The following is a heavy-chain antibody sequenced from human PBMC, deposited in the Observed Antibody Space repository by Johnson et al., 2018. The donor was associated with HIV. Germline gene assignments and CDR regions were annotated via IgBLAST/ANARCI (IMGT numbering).Heavy chain of an antibody. D-gene: IGHD7-27*01. Sequence: EVQLVESGGGVVQPGRSLRLSCAASGFTFSSYDMHWVRQATGKGLEWVSAIGTAGDTYYPGSVKGRFTISRENAKNSLYLQMNSLRAGDTAVYYCARGLTGDDAFDIWGQGTMVTVSS. CDR2: IGTAGDT. V-gene: IGHV3-13*01. CDR3: ARGLTGDDAFDI. CDR1: GFTFSSYD. J-gene: IGHJ3*02.